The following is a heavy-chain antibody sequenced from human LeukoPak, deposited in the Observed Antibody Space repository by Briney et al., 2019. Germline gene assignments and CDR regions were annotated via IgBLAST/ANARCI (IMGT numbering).Heavy chain of an antibody. Sequence: PGGSLRLSCAASGFTFSSYEMNWVRQAPGKGLEWVSYISSSGSTIYYADSVKGRFTISRDNSKDTLYLQMNSLRAEDTAVYSCAKEREGAELIWFGELSRWGQGTLVTVSS. CDR2: ISSSGSTI. J-gene: IGHJ4*02. CDR3: AKEREGAELIWFGELSR. CDR1: GFTFSSYE. V-gene: IGHV3-48*03. D-gene: IGHD3-10*01.